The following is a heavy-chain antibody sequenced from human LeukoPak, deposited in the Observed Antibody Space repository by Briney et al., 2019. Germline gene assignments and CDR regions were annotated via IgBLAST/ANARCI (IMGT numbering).Heavy chain of an antibody. Sequence: SETLSLTCAVSGYSISSGYYWGWIRQPPGKGLEWIGSIYHSGSTYYNPSLKSRVTISVDTSRNQFSLKLSSVTAADTAVYYCASMNEGYYYYMDVWGKGTTVTVSS. J-gene: IGHJ6*03. CDR1: GYSISSGYY. D-gene: IGHD1-1*01. CDR2: IYHSGST. V-gene: IGHV4-38-2*01. CDR3: ASMNEGYYYYMDV.